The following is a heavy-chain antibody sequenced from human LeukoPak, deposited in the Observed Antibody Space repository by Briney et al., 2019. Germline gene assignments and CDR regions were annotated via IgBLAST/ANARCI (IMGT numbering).Heavy chain of an antibody. Sequence: SETQSLTCTVSGASISNYYWAWIRQPPGKGLEWIGRIFTNGNTDFNPSLKSRITMSVDPSKNQFSLKLTSVTAADTAVYYCARDLSNRMVRGVIFWFDPWGQGTLVTVSS. CDR3: ARDLSNRMVRGVIFWFDP. V-gene: IGHV4-4*07. D-gene: IGHD3-10*01. CDR2: IFTNGNT. J-gene: IGHJ5*02. CDR1: GASISNYY.